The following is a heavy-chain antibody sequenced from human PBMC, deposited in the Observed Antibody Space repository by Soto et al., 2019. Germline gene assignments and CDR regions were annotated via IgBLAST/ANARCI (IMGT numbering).Heavy chain of an antibody. J-gene: IGHJ3*02. Sequence: GGSLRLSCAASGFSFSSYGMHWVRQAPGKGLEWVAVISYDGSNKYYADSVKGRFTISRDNSKNTLYLQMNSLRAEDTAVYYCAKIEGPPLRYFDGYPPGAGDAFDIWGQGTMVTVSS. V-gene: IGHV3-30*18. CDR1: GFSFSSYG. D-gene: IGHD3-9*01. CDR3: AKIEGPPLRYFDGYPPGAGDAFDI. CDR2: ISYDGSNK.